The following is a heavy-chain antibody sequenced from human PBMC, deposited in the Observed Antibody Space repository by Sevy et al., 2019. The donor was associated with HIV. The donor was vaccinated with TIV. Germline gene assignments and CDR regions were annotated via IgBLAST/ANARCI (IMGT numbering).Heavy chain of an antibody. V-gene: IGHV1-18*01. Sequence: ASVKVSCKASGYTFTSYGISWVRQAPGQWLEWMGWISAYNGNTNYAQKLQRRLTMTTDTSTSTAYMELRSLRSDDTAVYYCERDVSIAVAGTGGYWGQGTLVTVSS. CDR3: ERDVSIAVAGTGGY. CDR1: GYTFTSYG. CDR2: ISAYNGNT. D-gene: IGHD6-19*01. J-gene: IGHJ4*02.